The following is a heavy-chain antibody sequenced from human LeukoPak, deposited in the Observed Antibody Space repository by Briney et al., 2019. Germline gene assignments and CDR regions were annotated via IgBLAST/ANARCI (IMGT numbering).Heavy chain of an antibody. V-gene: IGHV1-2*02. CDR1: VYTFTGYY. Sequence: ASVKVSCKASVYTFTGYYMHWVRQAPGQGLEWMGWVNPNSGGTNYAQKFQGRVTMTRDTSISTVYMELSSLRSDDTAVYYCARDLPAAPGVSDYWGQGTLVTVSS. J-gene: IGHJ4*02. D-gene: IGHD2-2*01. CDR3: ARDLPAAPGVSDY. CDR2: VNPNSGGT.